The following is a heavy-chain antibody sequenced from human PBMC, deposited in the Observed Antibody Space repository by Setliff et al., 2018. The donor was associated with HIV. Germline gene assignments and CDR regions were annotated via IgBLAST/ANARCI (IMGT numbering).Heavy chain of an antibody. V-gene: IGHV1-2*02. CDR3: ARVRCGSTDCH. J-gene: IGHJ4*02. Sequence: ASVKVSCKASGYTFTDYFMHWVRQAPGQGLEWMGWISPNNGDTTIPQRFQGRVTMTSDTSINTAYMELSSLRSDDTAVYYCARVRCGSTDCHWGPGTLVTVSS. CDR1: GYTFTDYF. D-gene: IGHD2-2*01. CDR2: ISPNNGDT.